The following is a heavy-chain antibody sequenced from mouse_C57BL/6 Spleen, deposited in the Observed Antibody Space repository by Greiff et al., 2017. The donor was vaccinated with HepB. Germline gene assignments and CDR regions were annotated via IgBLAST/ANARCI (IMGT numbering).Heavy chain of an antibody. Sequence: QVQLQQSGPELVKPGASVKISCKASGYAFSSSWMNWVKQRPGKGLEWIGRIYPGDGDTNYNGKFKGKATLTADKSSSTAYMQLSSLTSEDSAVYFCARESYYSNYVYFDYWGQGTTLTVSS. V-gene: IGHV1-82*01. J-gene: IGHJ2*01. CDR3: ARESYYSNYVYFDY. D-gene: IGHD2-5*01. CDR2: IYPGDGDT. CDR1: GYAFSSSW.